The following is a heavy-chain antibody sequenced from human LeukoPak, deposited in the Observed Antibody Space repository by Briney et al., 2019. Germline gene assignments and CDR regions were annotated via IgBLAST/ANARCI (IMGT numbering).Heavy chain of an antibody. CDR3: AREGLRYFDWSKGAFDI. J-gene: IGHJ3*02. CDR1: GGSISSGGYY. Sequence: SETLSLTCTVSGGSISSGGYYWSWIRQHPGKGLEWIGYIYYSGSTYYNPSLKSRVTISVDTSKNQFSLKLSSVTAADTAVYYCAREGLRYFDWSKGAFDIWGQGTMVTVSS. V-gene: IGHV4-31*03. D-gene: IGHD3-9*01. CDR2: IYYSGST.